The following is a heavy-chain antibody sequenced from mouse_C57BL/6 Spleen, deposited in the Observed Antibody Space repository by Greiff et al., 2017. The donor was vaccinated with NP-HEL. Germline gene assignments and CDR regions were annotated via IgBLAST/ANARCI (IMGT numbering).Heavy chain of an antibody. J-gene: IGHJ2*01. CDR1: GYTFTSYW. CDR3: ASWDGDYFDY. D-gene: IGHD4-1*01. CDR2: IYPGSGST. V-gene: IGHV1-55*01. Sequence: VQLQQSGAELVKPGASVKMSCKASGYTFTSYWITWVKQRPGQGLEWIGDIYPGSGSTNYNEKFKSKATLTVDTSSSTAYMQLSSLTSEDSAVYYCASWDGDYFDYWGQSTTLTVSS.